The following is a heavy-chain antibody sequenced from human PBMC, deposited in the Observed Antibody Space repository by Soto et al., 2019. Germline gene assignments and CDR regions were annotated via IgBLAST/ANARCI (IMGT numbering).Heavy chain of an antibody. V-gene: IGHV3-48*03. J-gene: IGHJ6*02. CDR2: ISSSGSTK. D-gene: IGHD2-2*01. CDR1: GFTFSSFE. CDR3: ARGRDVVVVPAANRYYYYYGMDV. Sequence: GGSLRLSCAASGFTFSSFEMNWVRQAPDKGLEWASYISSSGSTKYYADSVKGRFAISRDNAKNSLYLQMNSLRAEDAAVYYCARGRDVVVVPAANRYYYYYGMDVWGQGTTVTVSS.